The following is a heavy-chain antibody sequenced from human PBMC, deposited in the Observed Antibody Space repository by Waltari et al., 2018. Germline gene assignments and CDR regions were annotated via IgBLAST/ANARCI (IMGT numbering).Heavy chain of an antibody. CDR3: ARGGQLALDY. CDR1: GFTVSNYY. J-gene: IGHJ4*02. V-gene: IGHV3-74*01. Sequence: EVQLVESGGGLVQPGASLRLSCAASGFTVSNYYTHWVRQGPGKGMVWISRINNGVGSSTTYADSVKGRFTISKDNAKNTVYLQMNSLRAEDTAVYHCARGGQLALDYWGQGTLVTVSS. D-gene: IGHD6-6*01. CDR2: INNGVGSST.